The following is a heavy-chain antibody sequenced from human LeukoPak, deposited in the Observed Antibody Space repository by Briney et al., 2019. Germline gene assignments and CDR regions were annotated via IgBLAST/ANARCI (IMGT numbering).Heavy chain of an antibody. CDR2: ISWNSGYI. J-gene: IGHJ4*02. CDR3: AKFSRKWFEDLHFDF. D-gene: IGHD3-10*01. Sequence: PGGSLRLSCAASGFTFDDYAMHWVRQAPGKGLEWVSGISWNSGYIGYEDSVKGRFTISRDNAKNSLYLQMNSLRAEDTSVYYCAKFSRKWFEDLHFDFWGQGTLVTVSS. CDR1: GFTFDDYA. V-gene: IGHV3-9*01.